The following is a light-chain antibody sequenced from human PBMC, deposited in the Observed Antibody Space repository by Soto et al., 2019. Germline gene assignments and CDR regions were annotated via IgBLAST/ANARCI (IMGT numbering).Light chain of an antibody. CDR3: QTWGTGIHVV. CDR2: LDSDVSH. J-gene: IGLJ2*01. V-gene: IGLV4-69*01. Sequence: QLVLTQSPSASASLGASVKLTCTLSSGHSSYAIAWHQQQPEKGTRYLMKLDSDVSHTKGDAIPDRLSGSSSGAERYLTIFSLQSEDEADYYCQTWGTGIHVVFGGGTQLTVL. CDR1: SGHSSYA.